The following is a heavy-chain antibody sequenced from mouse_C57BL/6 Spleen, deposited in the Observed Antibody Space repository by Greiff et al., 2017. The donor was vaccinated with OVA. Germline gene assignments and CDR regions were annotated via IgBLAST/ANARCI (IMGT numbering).Heavy chain of an antibody. J-gene: IGHJ3*01. Sequence: EVQVVESGGGLVKPGGSLKLSCAASGFTFSDYGMHWVRQAPEKGLEWVAYISSGSSTIYYADTVKGRFTISRDNAKNTLFLQMTSLRSEDTAMYYCARPIYYDYDWAWFAYWGQGTLVTVSA. CDR3: ARPIYYDYDWAWFAY. D-gene: IGHD2-4*01. CDR2: ISSGSSTI. CDR1: GFTFSDYG. V-gene: IGHV5-17*01.